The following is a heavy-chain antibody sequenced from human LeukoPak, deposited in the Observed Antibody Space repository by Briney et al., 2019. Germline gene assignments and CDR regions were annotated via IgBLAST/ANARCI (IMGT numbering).Heavy chain of an antibody. V-gene: IGHV1-8*01. J-gene: IGHJ5*02. CDR1: GYTFTTYD. D-gene: IGHD4-23*01. CDR3: ARGPNKSDGGNSGSAWFDP. CDR2: MNPNSGNT. Sequence: ASVKVSCKASGYTFTTYDINWVRQATGRGQEWMRWMNPNSGNTGYAQKFQGRVTMTRNTSISTAYMELSSLRSEDTAVYYCARGPNKSDGGNSGSAWFDPWGQGTLVTVPS.